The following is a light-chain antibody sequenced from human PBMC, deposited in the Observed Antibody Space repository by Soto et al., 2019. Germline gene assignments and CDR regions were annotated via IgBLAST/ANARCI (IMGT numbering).Light chain of an antibody. Sequence: DIQMTQSPSTLSASVGDRVTISGRASQSISSWLAWYQQKPGMTPKLLIYDASRLESGVPSRFSGSGSGPEFPPTISSLQPDDVATNYCQQYNDYFTSFVQGTKLEMK. CDR1: QSISSW. J-gene: IGKJ2*01. CDR3: QQYNDYFTS. V-gene: IGKV1-5*01. CDR2: DAS.